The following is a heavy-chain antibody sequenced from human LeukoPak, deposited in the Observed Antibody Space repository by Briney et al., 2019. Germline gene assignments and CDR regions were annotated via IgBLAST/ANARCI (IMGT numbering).Heavy chain of an antibody. CDR2: IYYSGST. CDR3: ARDISQYYDILTGYYHNWFDP. J-gene: IGHJ5*02. CDR1: GGSISSNNW. D-gene: IGHD3-9*01. V-gene: IGHV4-4*02. Sequence: SETLSLTCTVFGGSISSNNWWSWVRQPPGKGLEWIGYIYYSGSTYYNPSLKSRVTISVDTSKNQFSLKLSSVTAADTAVYYCARDISQYYDILTGYYHNWFDPWGQGTLVTVSS.